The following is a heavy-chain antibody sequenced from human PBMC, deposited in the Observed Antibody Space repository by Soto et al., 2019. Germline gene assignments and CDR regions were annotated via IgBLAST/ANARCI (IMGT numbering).Heavy chain of an antibody. J-gene: IGHJ6*02. V-gene: IGHV3-48*02. Sequence: GGSLRLSCAASGFTFSSYSMNWVRQAPGKGLEWVSYISSSSSTIYYADSVKGRFTISRDNAKNSLYLQMNSLRDEDTAVYYCAREAPYGNYYYGMDVWGQGTTVTVSS. CDR2: ISSSSSTI. CDR3: AREAPYGNYYYGMDV. CDR1: GFTFSSYS. D-gene: IGHD3-10*01.